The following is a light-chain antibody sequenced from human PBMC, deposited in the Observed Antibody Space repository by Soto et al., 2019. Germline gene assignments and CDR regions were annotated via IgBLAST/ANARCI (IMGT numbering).Light chain of an antibody. V-gene: IGKV2D-29*02. CDR1: QSLLHITGETF. CDR3: MQSAQLPPT. Sequence: DVVITQTPLSLSVAPGQPASISCKSSQSLLHITGETFLFWYLQKPGQSPQLLIYEVSTRVYGVPDRFSGSGSGTDFTLEISRVETDDVGIYYCMQSAQLPPTFGQGTRLEIK. J-gene: IGKJ5*01. CDR2: EVS.